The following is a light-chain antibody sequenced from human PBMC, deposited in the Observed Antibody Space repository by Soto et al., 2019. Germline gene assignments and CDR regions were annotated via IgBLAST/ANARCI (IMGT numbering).Light chain of an antibody. Sequence: HLTQSPSSLSASVGDRVTITCRASQGISSYFAWYQQQPGKAPKLLIYAASTLQTGVPSRFSGSGSGTDFTLSISSLQPEDFATYYCQQLGRYPITFGQGTRLEIK. CDR1: QGISSY. V-gene: IGKV1-9*01. CDR2: AAS. CDR3: QQLGRYPIT. J-gene: IGKJ5*01.